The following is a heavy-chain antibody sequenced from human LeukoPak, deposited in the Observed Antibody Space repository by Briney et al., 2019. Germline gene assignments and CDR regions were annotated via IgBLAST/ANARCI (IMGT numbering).Heavy chain of an antibody. J-gene: IGHJ4*02. CDR3: ARGKIYIDY. CDR1: GFTFSSYS. Sequence: QTGGSLRLSCAASGFTFSSYSMNWVRQAPGKGLEWVSYISSGSNTIYYADSVKGRFTISRDNAKNSLYLEMNSLRYEETAVYYWARGKIYIDYWGQGTVVTVSS. V-gene: IGHV3-48*02. CDR2: ISSGSNTI.